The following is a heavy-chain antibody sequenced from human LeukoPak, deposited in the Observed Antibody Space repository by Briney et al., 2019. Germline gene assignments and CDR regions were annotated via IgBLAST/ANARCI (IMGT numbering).Heavy chain of an antibody. CDR1: GFTFSDYA. CDR3: VRESCSGGSCTYDPFDI. J-gene: IGHJ3*02. V-gene: IGHV3-30*03. CDR2: MSVNGVNK. D-gene: IGHD2-15*01. Sequence: GGSLRLSCAASGFTFSDYAMSWVRQAPGKGLEWVAVMSVNGVNKYYADSVRGRFTVSRDISKNTQFLQMNSLRFEDTAVYFCVRESCSGGSCTYDPFDIWGHGTMVTVST.